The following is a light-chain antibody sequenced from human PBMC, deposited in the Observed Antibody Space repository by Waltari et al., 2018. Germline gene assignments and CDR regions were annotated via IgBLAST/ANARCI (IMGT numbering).Light chain of an antibody. Sequence: DIQMTQSPSSLSASVGDRVTITCQASQDISNYLNWYQQKPGKAPKLLIYDASNLETGVPSRFSGSGSGTDFTFTISSLQPEDIATYYCHQYNSYPWTFGQGTKVEIK. J-gene: IGKJ1*01. CDR2: DAS. CDR1: QDISNY. V-gene: IGKV1-33*01. CDR3: HQYNSYPWT.